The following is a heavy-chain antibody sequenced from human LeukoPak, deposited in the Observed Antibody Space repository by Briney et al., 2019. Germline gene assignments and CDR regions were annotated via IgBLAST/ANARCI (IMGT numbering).Heavy chain of an antibody. J-gene: IGHJ4*02. D-gene: IGHD6-13*01. CDR3: ARDLGYSSSWYSDGGDY. CDR2: IFYSGST. V-gene: IGHV4-39*07. Sequence: PSETLSLTCSVSGDSIISTNYYWGWVRQPPGKALEWIGNIFYSGSTNYNPSLKSRVTMSVDTSKNQFSLKLSSVTAADTAVYYCARDLGYSSSWYSDGGDYWGQGTLVTVSS. CDR1: GDSIISTNYY.